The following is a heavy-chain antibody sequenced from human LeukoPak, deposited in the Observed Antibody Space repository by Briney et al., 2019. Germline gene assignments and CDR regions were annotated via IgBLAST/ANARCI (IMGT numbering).Heavy chain of an antibody. J-gene: IGHJ4*02. CDR2: ISPTGSTT. CDR1: GFSFSGHW. CDR3: ARGPNSNWSGLDF. V-gene: IGHV3-74*01. Sequence: GGSLRLSCTASGFSFSGHWMHWARQLPGKGLVWVSRISPTGSTTSYADSEKGRFTVSRDNAKNTLYLQVNNLRAEDTAVYYCARGPNSNWSGLDFWGQGTLLTVSS. D-gene: IGHD6-6*01.